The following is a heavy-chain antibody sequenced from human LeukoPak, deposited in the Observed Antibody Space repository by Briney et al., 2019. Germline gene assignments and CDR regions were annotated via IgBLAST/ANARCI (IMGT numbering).Heavy chain of an antibody. CDR3: ARDQGDYGDYVGFDY. CDR1: GGTFSSYA. J-gene: IGHJ4*02. Sequence: ASVKVSCKASGGTFSSYAISWVRQAPGQGLEWMGGIIPIFGTANYAQKFQGRVTIPADESTSTAYMELSSLRSEDTAVYYCARDQGDYGDYVGFDYWGQGTLVTVSS. D-gene: IGHD4-17*01. V-gene: IGHV1-69*13. CDR2: IIPIFGTA.